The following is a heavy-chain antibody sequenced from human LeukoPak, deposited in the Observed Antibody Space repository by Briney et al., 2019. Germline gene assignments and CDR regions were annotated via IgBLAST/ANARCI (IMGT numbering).Heavy chain of an antibody. D-gene: IGHD3-16*02. J-gene: IGHJ3*02. V-gene: IGHV3-23*01. CDR1: GFTFSSYA. CDR3: ATFGSDYVWGSYRPSDAFDI. CDR2: ISGSGGST. Sequence: GGSLRLSCAASGFTFSSYAMSWVRQAPGKGLEWVSAISGSGGSTYYADSVKGRFTISRDNSKNTLYLQMNSLRAEDTAVYYCATFGSDYVWGSYRPSDAFDIWGQGTMVTVSS.